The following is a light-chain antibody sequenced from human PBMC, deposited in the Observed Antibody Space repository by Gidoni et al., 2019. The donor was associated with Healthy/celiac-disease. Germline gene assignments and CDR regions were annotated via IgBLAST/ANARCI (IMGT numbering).Light chain of an antibody. J-gene: IGLJ2*01. CDR2: GKN. Sequence: SSELTQDPAVSVALGQTVRITCQGDSRRSYYASWYQQKPGQAPVLVNYGKNNRPSGIPDRFSGSSSGNTASLTITGAQAEDEADYYCNSRDSSGNHLVVFGGGTKLTVL. CDR1: SRRSYY. V-gene: IGLV3-19*01. CDR3: NSRDSSGNHLVV.